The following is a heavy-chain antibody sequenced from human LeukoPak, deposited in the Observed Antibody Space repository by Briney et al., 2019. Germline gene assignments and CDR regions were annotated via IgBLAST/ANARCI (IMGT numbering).Heavy chain of an antibody. D-gene: IGHD4-17*01. CDR1: GGSISSGGYY. Sequence: NTSETLSLTCTVSGGSISSGGYYWSWIRQHPGKGLEWIGCIYYSGSTYYNPSLKSRVTISVDTSKNQFSLKLSSVTAADTAVYYCARDHRLRGGPYFDYWGQGTLVTVSS. CDR2: IYYSGST. J-gene: IGHJ4*02. CDR3: ARDHRLRGGPYFDY. V-gene: IGHV4-31*03.